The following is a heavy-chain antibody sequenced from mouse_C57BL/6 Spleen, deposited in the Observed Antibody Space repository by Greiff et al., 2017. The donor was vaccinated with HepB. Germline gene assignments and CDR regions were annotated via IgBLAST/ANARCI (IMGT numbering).Heavy chain of an antibody. CDR3: ARKEGIYYDYDEAWFAY. Sequence: QVQLQQPGAELVRPGSSVKLSCKASGYTFTSYWMDWVKQRPGQGLEWIGNIYPSDSETHYNQKFKDKATLTVDKSSSTAYMQLSSLTSEDSAVYYCARKEGIYYDYDEAWFAYWGQGTLVTVSA. J-gene: IGHJ3*01. CDR1: GYTFTSYW. V-gene: IGHV1-61*01. D-gene: IGHD2-4*01. CDR2: IYPSDSET.